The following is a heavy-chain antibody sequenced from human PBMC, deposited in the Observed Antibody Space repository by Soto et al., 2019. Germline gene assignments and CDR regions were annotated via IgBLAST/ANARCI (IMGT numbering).Heavy chain of an antibody. J-gene: IGHJ4*02. CDR2: LDYSGST. V-gene: IGHV4-59*01. Sequence: PSETLSLTCTVSGDSISSYNWFWIRQPPGKGLEWIGYLDYSGSTKYNPSLKSRLTISVDPSKNRFSLALSSVTAADTAVYFCARMSNGYSKDWGQGTLVTVSS. D-gene: IGHD2-8*01. CDR1: GDSISSYN. CDR3: ARMSNGYSKD.